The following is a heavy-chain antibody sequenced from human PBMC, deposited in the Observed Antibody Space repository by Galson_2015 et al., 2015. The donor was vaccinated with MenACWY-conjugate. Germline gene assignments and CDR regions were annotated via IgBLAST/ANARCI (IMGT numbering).Heavy chain of an antibody. J-gene: IGHJ4*02. CDR1: GGSISSSSYY. CDR2: IYYSGST. Sequence: ETLSLTCTVSGGSISSSSYYWGWIRQPPGKGLEWIGSIYYSGSTYYNPSLKSRVTISVDTSKNQFSLKLSSVTAADTAVYYCARVDDYSNSLVDYWGQGTLITVSS. V-gene: IGHV4-39*07. D-gene: IGHD4-11*01. CDR3: ARVDDYSNSLVDY.